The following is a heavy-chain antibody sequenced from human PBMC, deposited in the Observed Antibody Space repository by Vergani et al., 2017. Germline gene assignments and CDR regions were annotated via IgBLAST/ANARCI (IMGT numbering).Heavy chain of an antibody. D-gene: IGHD2-8*02. CDR1: GGSISSYY. J-gene: IGHJ3*02. CDR3: ARRYWSDAFDM. CDR2: IYYSGST. V-gene: IGHV4-59*01. Sequence: QVQLQESGPGLVKPSETLSLTCTVSGGSISSYYWSWIRQPPGKGLEWIGYIYYSGSTNYNPSLKSRVTISVDTSKNQFSLKLSSVTAADTAVYYCARRYWSDAFDMWGQGTMVTVSS.